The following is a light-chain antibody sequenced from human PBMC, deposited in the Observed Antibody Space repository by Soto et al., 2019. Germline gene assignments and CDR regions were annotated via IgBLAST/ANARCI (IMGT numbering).Light chain of an antibody. J-gene: IGKJ4*01. CDR2: DAS. CDR3: QQYNTYPLT. Sequence: DIQMTQSPSTLSASVGDRVTITCRASQSISIWLAWYQQKPGKAPKLLIYDASTLESGVPSRFSGRGSGTEFTLTISSLQPDDFATYYCQQYNTYPLTCGGGTKVEIK. CDR1: QSISIW. V-gene: IGKV1-5*01.